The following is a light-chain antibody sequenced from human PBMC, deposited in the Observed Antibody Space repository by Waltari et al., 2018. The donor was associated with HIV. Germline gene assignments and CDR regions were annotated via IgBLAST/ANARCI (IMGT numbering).Light chain of an antibody. CDR3: QQYNKWPET. J-gene: IGKJ1*01. V-gene: IGKV3-15*01. CDR1: QSVSSN. Sequence: ELVMTQSPATLSVSPGERANLSCRASQSVSSNLAWYQQKPGQAPRLLIYGSSTRATGIPARFSGSGSGTEFTLTISSLQSEDFAVYYCQQYNKWPETFGQGTKVEIK. CDR2: GSS.